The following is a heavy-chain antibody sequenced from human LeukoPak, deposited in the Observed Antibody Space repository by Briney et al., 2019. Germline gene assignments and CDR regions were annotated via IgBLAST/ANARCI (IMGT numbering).Heavy chain of an antibody. V-gene: IGHV5-51*01. J-gene: IGHJ5*02. CDR3: ARRGYCSGGSCYSSWFDP. Sequence: GESLKISCKGSGYSFTNYWIGWVRQMPGKGLEWMGIIYPGDSDTKYSPPFEGQVTISADKSINTAYLQWSSLKASDTAMYYCARRGYCSGGSCYSSWFDPWGQGTLVTVSS. CDR2: IYPGDSDT. D-gene: IGHD2-15*01. CDR1: GYSFTNYW.